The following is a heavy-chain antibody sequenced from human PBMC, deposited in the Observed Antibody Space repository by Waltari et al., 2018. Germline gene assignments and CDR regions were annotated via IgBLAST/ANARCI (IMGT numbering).Heavy chain of an antibody. D-gene: IGHD1-26*01. CDR3: ATRDILGGSQNYYYYGMDV. J-gene: IGHJ6*02. Sequence: QVQLVESGGGVVQPGRSLRLSCAASRFSLTPYGMHWVRQAPGKGLEWVAFIPADGSYEDYPDAVKCRFTISRDNSKTTVFLQMNSLRDEDTAVYYCATRDILGGSQNYYYYGMDVWGQGTRVTVSS. CDR2: IPADGSYE. CDR1: RFSLTPYG. V-gene: IGHV3-30*03.